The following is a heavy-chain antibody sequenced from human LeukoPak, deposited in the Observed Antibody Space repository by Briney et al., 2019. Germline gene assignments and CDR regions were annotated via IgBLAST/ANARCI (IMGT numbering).Heavy chain of an antibody. CDR3: ARDLSLGAPYGMDV. CDR1: GGSISSGGYY. Sequence: PSETLSLTCTVSGGSISSGGYYWSWIRQHPGKGLEWIGYIYYSGSTYYNPSLKSRVTISVDTYKNQFSLKLSSVTAADTAVYYCARDLSLGAPYGMDVWGQGTTVTVSS. J-gene: IGHJ6*02. D-gene: IGHD1-26*01. V-gene: IGHV4-31*03. CDR2: IYYSGST.